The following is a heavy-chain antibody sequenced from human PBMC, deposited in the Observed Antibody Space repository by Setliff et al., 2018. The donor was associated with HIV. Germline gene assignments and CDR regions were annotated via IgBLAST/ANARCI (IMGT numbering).Heavy chain of an antibody. CDR2: ISLSGGST. CDR3: AQAQTSVSGSYYQYLQH. D-gene: IGHD3-10*01. J-gene: IGHJ1*01. V-gene: IGHV3-23*01. CDR1: GITLSNYA. Sequence: GSLRLSCAASGITLSNYAMSWVRQAPGKGLEWVSGISLSGGSTYYADSVKGRFTIFRDNSKKTLYLQMSSLRVEDTAVYYCAQAQTSVSGSYYQYLQHWGQGTLVTVSS.